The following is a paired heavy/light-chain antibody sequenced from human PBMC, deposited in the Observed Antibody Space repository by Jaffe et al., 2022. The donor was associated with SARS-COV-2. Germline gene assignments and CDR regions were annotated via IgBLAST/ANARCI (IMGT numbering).Heavy chain of an antibody. D-gene: IGHD2-8*01. CDR1: GYTFTSYG. J-gene: IGHJ6*02. V-gene: IGHV1-18*01. CDR3: ARDRPIVLMVYATYYYYGMDV. Sequence: QVQLVQSGAEVKKPGASVKVSCKASGYTFTSYGISWVRQAPGQGLEWMGWISAYNGNTNYAQKLQGRVTMTTDTSTSTAYMELRSLRSDDTAVYYCARDRPIVLMVYATYYYYGMDVWGQGTTVTVSS. CDR2: ISAYNGNT.
Light chain of an antibody. Sequence: EIVLTQSPGTLSLSPGERATLSCRASQSVSSSYLAWYQQKPGQAPRLLIYGASSRATGIPDRFSGSGSGTDFTLTISRLEPEDFAVYYCQQYGSSLTYTFGQGTKLEIK. CDR3: QQYGSSLTYT. CDR2: GAS. J-gene: IGKJ2*01. V-gene: IGKV3-20*01. CDR1: QSVSSSY.